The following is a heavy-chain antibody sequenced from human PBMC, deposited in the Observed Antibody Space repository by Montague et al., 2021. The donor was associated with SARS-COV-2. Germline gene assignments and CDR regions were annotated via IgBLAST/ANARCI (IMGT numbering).Heavy chain of an antibody. V-gene: IGHV4-34*01. CDR3: ASGIYPSGSYYNRYYYGLNI. CDR1: GGSLSGYY. Sequence: SETLSLTCAVHGGSLSGYYWSWIRQPPEKGLEWIGEINHSANTKXXPSLKSPVTISIDTSKNQFSLMMTSVTAADTATYYCASGIYPSGSYYNRYYYGLNIWGPGTTVIVSS. D-gene: IGHD3-10*01. J-gene: IGHJ6*02. CDR2: INHSANT.